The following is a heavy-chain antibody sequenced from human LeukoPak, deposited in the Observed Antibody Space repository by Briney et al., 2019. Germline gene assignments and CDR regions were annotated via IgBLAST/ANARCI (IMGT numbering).Heavy chain of an antibody. CDR3: VRERVVRGYSGYDFDY. Sequence: PGGSLRLSCAASGFTFSTYGMHWVRQAPGKGLEWVAVIWFDGSNKYYADSVKGRFTISRDNAKSTLYLQMNSLRAEDTAVYYCVRERVVRGYSGYDFDYWGQGTLVTVSS. J-gene: IGHJ4*02. CDR1: GFTFSTYG. CDR2: IWFDGSNK. V-gene: IGHV3-33*01. D-gene: IGHD5-12*01.